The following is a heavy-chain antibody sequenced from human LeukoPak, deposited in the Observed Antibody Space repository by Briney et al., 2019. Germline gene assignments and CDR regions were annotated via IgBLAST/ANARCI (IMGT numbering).Heavy chain of an antibody. D-gene: IGHD2-15*01. CDR3: ARRGYCSGDNCFSSAFDV. Sequence: GESLKISCKGSGYIFTNYWIAWVRQMPGKGLEWMGIIYPGDSDSRYSPSFEGQVTISVDKSTTTAYLQWSSLKASDTAMYYCARRGYCSGDNCFSSAFDVWGQGTMVTVSS. J-gene: IGHJ3*01. CDR1: GYIFTNYW. V-gene: IGHV5-51*01. CDR2: IYPGDSDS.